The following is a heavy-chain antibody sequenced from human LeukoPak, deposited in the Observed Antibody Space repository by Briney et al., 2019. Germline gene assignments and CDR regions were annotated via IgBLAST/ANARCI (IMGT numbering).Heavy chain of an antibody. Sequence: ASVKVSCKASGYTFTGYYIHWVRQAPGQGLEWMGIINPSGGSTTYAQKFQGRVTMTSDTSTSTVYMELSSLRSEDTAVYYCARETDVAAAANYFDSWGQGTLVTVSS. CDR1: GYTFTGYY. CDR3: ARETDVAAAANYFDS. J-gene: IGHJ4*02. V-gene: IGHV1-46*01. D-gene: IGHD6-13*01. CDR2: INPSGGST.